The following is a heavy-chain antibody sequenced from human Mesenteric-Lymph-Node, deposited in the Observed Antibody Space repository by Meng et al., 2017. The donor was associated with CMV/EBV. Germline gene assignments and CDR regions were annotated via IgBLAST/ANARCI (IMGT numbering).Heavy chain of an antibody. J-gene: IGHJ5*02. D-gene: IGHD4-11*01. CDR2: IYYSGTT. Sequence: SETLSLTCTVSGVSVSSDTLYWSWIRQPPGKELEWIGYIYYSGTTDHNPSLKSRVTISVDTSKNQFSLTLSSVTAADTAVYYCARDMTTVRGERVNWFDPWGQGTLVTVSS. CDR1: GVSVSSDTLY. CDR3: ARDMTTVRGERVNWFDP. V-gene: IGHV4-61*01.